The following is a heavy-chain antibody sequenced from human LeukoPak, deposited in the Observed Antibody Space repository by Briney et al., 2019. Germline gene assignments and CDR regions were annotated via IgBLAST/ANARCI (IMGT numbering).Heavy chain of an antibody. Sequence: ASVKVSCKASGYTFTSYYIHWVRPAPGQGLEWMGIINPSGGSTSYAQKFQGRVTMTRDMSTNTVYMELSSLRSEDTAVYYCARESSAVAAGHYWGQGTLVTVSS. CDR3: ARESSAVAAGHY. J-gene: IGHJ4*02. D-gene: IGHD6-19*01. V-gene: IGHV1-46*01. CDR1: GYTFTSYY. CDR2: INPSGGST.